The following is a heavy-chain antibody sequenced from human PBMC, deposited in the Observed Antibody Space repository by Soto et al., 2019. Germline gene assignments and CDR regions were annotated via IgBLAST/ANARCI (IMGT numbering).Heavy chain of an antibody. J-gene: IGHJ5*02. Sequence: QITLNESGPPLVKPTQTLTLTCTFSGFSRSTSGVGVGWIRQPPGKALEWLALIYWDDAKRYSPSLKSRLTITKATSKTQVVITMTNMDPVDNATYGCAHAPIPLYYDILTGYYIRWFDPWGQGTLVTVSS. CDR2: IYWDDAK. CDR3: AHAPIPLYYDILTGYYIRWFDP. V-gene: IGHV2-5*02. D-gene: IGHD3-9*01. CDR1: GFSRSTSGVG.